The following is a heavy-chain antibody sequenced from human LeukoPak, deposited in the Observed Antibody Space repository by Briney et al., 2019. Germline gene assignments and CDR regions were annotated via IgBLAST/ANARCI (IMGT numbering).Heavy chain of an antibody. V-gene: IGHV1-8*01. Sequence: ASVKVSCKASGYTFTSYDINWVRQATGQGLEWMGWMNPNSGNTGYAQKFQGRVTMTRNTSISTAYMELSSLRSEDTAVYYCARGSGRYFDWLLEFYYYYYMDVWGKGTTVTISS. J-gene: IGHJ6*03. CDR2: MNPNSGNT. D-gene: IGHD3-9*01. CDR1: GYTFTSYD. CDR3: ARGSGRYFDWLLEFYYYYYMDV.